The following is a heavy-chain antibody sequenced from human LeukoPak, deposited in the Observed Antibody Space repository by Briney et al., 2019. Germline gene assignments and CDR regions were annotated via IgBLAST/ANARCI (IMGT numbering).Heavy chain of an antibody. J-gene: IGHJ3*02. CDR3: AVNLTRHTFDI. Sequence: SETLSLTCTVSGVSISTYYWSWIRQSPGKGLEWIGSIYYSGSTNYNPSLKSRVTISVDTSKNQFSLELSSVTAADTAVYYCAVNLTRHTFDIWGQGTMVTVSS. CDR2: IYYSGST. V-gene: IGHV4-59*08. D-gene: IGHD1-1*01. CDR1: GVSISTYY.